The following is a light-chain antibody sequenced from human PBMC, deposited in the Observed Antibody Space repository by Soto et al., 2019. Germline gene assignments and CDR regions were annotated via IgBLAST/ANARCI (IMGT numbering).Light chain of an antibody. CDR3: GAWESSLIAFV. CDR1: SSNIANNY. J-gene: IGLJ1*01. Sequence: QSVLTQPPSVSAAPGQKVTISCSGSSSNIANNYVSWYQQLPGTAPKLLIYENNKRPSGIPDRFSGSKSGTSATLGITGLQTGDEAEYYCGAWESSLIAFVFGTGTKVTV. V-gene: IGLV1-51*02. CDR2: ENN.